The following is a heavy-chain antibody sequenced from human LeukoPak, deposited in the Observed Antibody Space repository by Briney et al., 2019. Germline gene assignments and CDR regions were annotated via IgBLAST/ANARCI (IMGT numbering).Heavy chain of an antibody. V-gene: IGHV1-69*13. CDR3: ARPKEYYYDSSGYYNNWFDP. CDR2: IIPIFGTA. CDR1: GGTFSSYA. J-gene: IGHJ5*02. Sequence: SVKVSCKASGGTFSSYAISWVRQAPGQGLEWMGGIIPIFGTADYAQKFQGRVTITADESTSTAYMELSSLRSEDTAVYYCARPKEYYYDSSGYYNNWFDPWGQGTLVTVSS. D-gene: IGHD3-22*01.